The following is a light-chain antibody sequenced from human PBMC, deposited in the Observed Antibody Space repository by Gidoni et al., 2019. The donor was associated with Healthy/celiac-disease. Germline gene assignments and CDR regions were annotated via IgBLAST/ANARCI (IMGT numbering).Light chain of an antibody. CDR2: AAS. CDR1: QSMSSY. V-gene: IGKV1-39*01. CDR3: QQSYSTPRA. J-gene: IGKJ1*01. Sequence: DIQMTQSPSSLSASVGDRVTITCRASQSMSSYLNWYQQKPGKAPKLLIYAASSLQSGVPSRFSGSGSGPDFTLTISSLQPEDFAPYYCQQSYSTPRAFGQGTKVEIK.